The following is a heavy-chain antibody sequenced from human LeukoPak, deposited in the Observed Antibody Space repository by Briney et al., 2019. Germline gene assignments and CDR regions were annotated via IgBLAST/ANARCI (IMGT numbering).Heavy chain of an antibody. V-gene: IGHV4-59*08. CDR3: ARLADD. Sequence: SETLSLTCAVSGASVSTYYWSWIRQPPGKGLEWIGYFDYFGRTNYNPSLQSRVTISEDTAKNQFSLQLRSVTAADTAVYYCARLADDWGPGTLVIVSS. CDR2: FDYFGRT. J-gene: IGHJ4*02. CDR1: GASVSTYY.